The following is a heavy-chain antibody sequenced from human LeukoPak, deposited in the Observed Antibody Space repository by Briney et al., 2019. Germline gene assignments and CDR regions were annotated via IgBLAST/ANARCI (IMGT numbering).Heavy chain of an antibody. J-gene: IGHJ6*03. V-gene: IGHV4-61*02. D-gene: IGHD3-3*01. CDR2: IYTSGST. Sequence: SQTLSLTCTVSGGSISSGSYYWSWIRQPAGKGLEWIGRIYTSGSTNYNPSLKSRVTISVDTSKNQFSLKLSSVTAADTAVYYCGRFLHRGYTDVWGKGTTVTVSS. CDR3: GRFLHRGYTDV. CDR1: GGSISSGSYY.